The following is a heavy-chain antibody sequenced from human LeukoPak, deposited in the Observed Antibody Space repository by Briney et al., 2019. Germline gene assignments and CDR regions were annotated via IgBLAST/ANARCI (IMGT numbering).Heavy chain of an antibody. CDR1: GYTSTVYH. J-gene: IGHJ4*02. CDR3: VTSYSFGDY. Sequence: ASVTVSRAATGYTSTVYHILWGRPAPGQGLEWMGWINPNSGGTNYAQKFQGRVSMTRDTSTSTAYMELSRLRSDDTAVHYCVTSYSFGDYWGQRTLVTVSS. CDR2: INPNSGGT. D-gene: IGHD3-16*01. V-gene: IGHV1-2*02.